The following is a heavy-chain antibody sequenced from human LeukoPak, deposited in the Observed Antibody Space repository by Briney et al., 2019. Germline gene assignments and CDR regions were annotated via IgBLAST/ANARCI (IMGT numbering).Heavy chain of an antibody. V-gene: IGHV3-30*18. D-gene: IGHD3-10*01. J-gene: IGHJ6*04. CDR1: GFTFSSYG. CDR2: ISYDGSRK. Sequence: GGSLRLSCAASGFTFSSYGMHWVRRAPGKGLEWVAVISYDGSRKHYGDSVQGRFSISRDNSKNTLYLQMNSLRAEDTAVYYCVKDRLGEAYGMDVWGEGTTVTVSS. CDR3: VKDRLGEAYGMDV.